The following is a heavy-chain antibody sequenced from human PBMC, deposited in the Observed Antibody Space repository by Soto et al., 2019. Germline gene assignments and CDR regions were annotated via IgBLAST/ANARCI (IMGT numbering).Heavy chain of an antibody. CDR3: AKDRGVRAAHTNGMDV. V-gene: IGHV3-23*01. J-gene: IGHJ6*02. CDR2: ISGSGGST. D-gene: IGHD6-6*01. Sequence: GGSLRLSCAASGFTFSSYAMSWVRQAPGKGLEWVSAISGSGGSTYYADSVKGRFTISRDNSKNTLYLQMNSLRAEDTAVYYCAKDRGVRAAHTNGMDVWGQGTTVTVSS. CDR1: GFTFSSYA.